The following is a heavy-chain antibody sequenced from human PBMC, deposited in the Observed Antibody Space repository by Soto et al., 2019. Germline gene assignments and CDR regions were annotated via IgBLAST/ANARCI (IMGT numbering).Heavy chain of an antibody. D-gene: IGHD3-22*01. J-gene: IGHJ4*02. CDR1: GYSFTSDN. V-gene: IGHV1-8*01. Sequence: QVQLVQSGSEMKKPGASVRVSCEASGYSFTSDNINWVRQAPGQGLEWVGWMNPYNVRSGCGQKFQGRVTLTRDTSINTAYMELTNLRSEDTAVYYCAIGQDYFDTSGYIDYWGRGTLVTVSS. CDR3: AIGQDYFDTSGYIDY. CDR2: MNPYNVRS.